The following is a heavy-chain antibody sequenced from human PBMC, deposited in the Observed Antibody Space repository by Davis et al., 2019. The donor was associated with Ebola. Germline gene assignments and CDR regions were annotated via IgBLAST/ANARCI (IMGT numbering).Heavy chain of an antibody. D-gene: IGHD3-16*01. CDR2: MSYNGRG. J-gene: IGHJ4*02. V-gene: IGHV4-61*08. CDR1: GVSVSSDGHG. Sequence: PSEPLSLTCTVPGVSVSSDGHGWCWIRQAPGKGLEWIGYMSYNGRGNSNPSLKSRLTITLDTSGNQFSLNLKSATAADTALYYCVRDHWGSLDFWGQGMLVTVSS. CDR3: VRDHWGSLDF.